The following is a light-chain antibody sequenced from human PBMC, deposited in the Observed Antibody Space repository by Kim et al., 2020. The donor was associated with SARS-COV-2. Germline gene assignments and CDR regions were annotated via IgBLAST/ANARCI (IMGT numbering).Light chain of an antibody. Sequence: NFMLTQPHSVSESPGKTVTISCTRSSGSIASNYVQWYRQRPGSAPTTVIYEDNQRPSGVPDRFSGSIDSSSNSASLTISGLKTEDEADYYCQSYDSSSLVFGGGTKVTVL. CDR2: EDN. J-gene: IGLJ3*02. V-gene: IGLV6-57*04. CDR3: QSYDSSSLV. CDR1: SGSIASNY.